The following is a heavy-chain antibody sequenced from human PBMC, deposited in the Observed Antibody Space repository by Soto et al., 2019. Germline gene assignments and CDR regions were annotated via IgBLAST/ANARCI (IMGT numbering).Heavy chain of an antibody. CDR1: GGSISSYY. J-gene: IGHJ5*02. CDR3: ARRLAVAGTYWFDP. Sequence: SETLSLTCTVSGGSISSYYWSWIRQPPGKGLEWIGYIYYSGSTNYNPSLKSRVTISVDTSKNQFSLKLSSVTAADTAVYYCARRLAVAGTYWFDPWGQGTLVTVSS. V-gene: IGHV4-59*08. D-gene: IGHD6-19*01. CDR2: IYYSGST.